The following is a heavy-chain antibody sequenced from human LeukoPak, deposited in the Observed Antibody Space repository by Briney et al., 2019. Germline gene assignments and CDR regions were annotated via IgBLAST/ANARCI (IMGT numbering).Heavy chain of an antibody. V-gene: IGHV4-4*09. CDR2: IYTSGST. CDR3: ARRSTDHDFWSGSGGPDYYYYMDV. J-gene: IGHJ6*03. CDR1: GGSISGYY. Sequence: SETLSLTCTVSGGSISGYYLSWIRQPPGKGLEWIGYIYTSGSTNYNPSLKSRVTISVDTSKNQFSLKLSSVTAADTAVYYCARRSTDHDFWSGSGGPDYYYYMDVWGKGTTVTVSS. D-gene: IGHD3-3*01.